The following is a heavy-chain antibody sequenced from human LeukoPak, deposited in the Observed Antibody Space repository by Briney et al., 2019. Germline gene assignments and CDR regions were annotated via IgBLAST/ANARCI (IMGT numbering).Heavy chain of an antibody. D-gene: IGHD1-26*01. Sequence: GGSLRLSRAASGFTFSSYAMHWVRQAPGKGLEWVAVISYDGSNKYYADSVKGRFTISRDNSKNTLYLQMNSLRAEDTAVYYCAGDRWELLAPLDYWGQGTLVTVSS. V-gene: IGHV3-30*01. CDR1: GFTFSSYA. J-gene: IGHJ4*02. CDR3: AGDRWELLAPLDY. CDR2: ISYDGSNK.